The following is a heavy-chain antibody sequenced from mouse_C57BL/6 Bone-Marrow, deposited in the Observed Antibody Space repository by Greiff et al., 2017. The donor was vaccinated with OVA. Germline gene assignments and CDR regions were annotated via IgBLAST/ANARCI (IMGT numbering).Heavy chain of an antibody. J-gene: IGHJ4*01. CDR3: AVYYYGSSLWYAMDY. Sequence: VQLQQSVAELVRPGASVKLSCTASGFNIKNTYMHWVKQRPEQGLEWIGRIDPANGNTKYAPKFQGKATITADTSSNTAYLQLSSLTSEDTAIYYCAVYYYGSSLWYAMDYWGKGTSVTVSS. CDR1: GFNIKNTY. CDR2: IDPANGNT. V-gene: IGHV14-3*01. D-gene: IGHD1-1*01.